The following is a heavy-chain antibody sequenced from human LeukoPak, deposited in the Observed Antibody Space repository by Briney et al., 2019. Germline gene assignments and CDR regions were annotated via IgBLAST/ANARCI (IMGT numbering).Heavy chain of an antibody. V-gene: IGHV4-39*07. CDR1: GGSISSSSYY. J-gene: IGHJ4*02. Sequence: PSETLSLTCTVSGGSISSSSYYWGWIRQSPGKGLEWIGEINHSGSTNYNPSLKSRFTLSVDTSMNQFSLKLTSLTAADTAVYYCARRDSSSWYLDDYWGQGTQVTVSS. CDR3: ARRDSSSWYLDDY. D-gene: IGHD6-13*01. CDR2: INHSGST.